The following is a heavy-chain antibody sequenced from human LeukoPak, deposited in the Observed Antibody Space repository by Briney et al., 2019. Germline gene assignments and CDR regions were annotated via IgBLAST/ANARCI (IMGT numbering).Heavy chain of an antibody. D-gene: IGHD4-17*01. CDR2: IYYSGST. Sequence: SQTLSLTCTVSGGSISSGGYYWSWIRQHPGKGLEWIGYIYYSGSTYYNPTLKSRVTISVDTSKNQFSLKLSSVTAADTAVYYCARDRGTYGADPFFDYWGQGTLVTVSS. CDR1: GGSISSGGYY. J-gene: IGHJ4*02. V-gene: IGHV4-31*03. CDR3: ARDRGTYGADPFFDY.